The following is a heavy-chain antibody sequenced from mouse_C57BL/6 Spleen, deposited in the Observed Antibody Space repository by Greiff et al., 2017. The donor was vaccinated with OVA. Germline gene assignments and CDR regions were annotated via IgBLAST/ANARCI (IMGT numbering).Heavy chain of an antibody. V-gene: IGHV14-4*01. CDR1: GFNIKDDY. J-gene: IGHJ2*01. CDR2: IDPENGDT. D-gene: IGHD1-1*01. Sequence: VHVKQSGAELVRPGASVKLSCTASGFNIKDDYMHWVKQRPEQGLEWIGWIDPENGDTEYASKFQGKATITADTSSNTAYLQLSSLTSEDTAVYYCTTTTVVFDYWGQGTTLTVSS. CDR3: TTTTVVFDY.